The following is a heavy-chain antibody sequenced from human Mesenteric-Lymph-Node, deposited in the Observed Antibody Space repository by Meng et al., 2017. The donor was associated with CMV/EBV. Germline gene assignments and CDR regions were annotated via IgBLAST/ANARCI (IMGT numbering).Heavy chain of an antibody. CDR1: GGSVSNYF. CDR3: ARDAVDAFDI. J-gene: IGHJ3*02. V-gene: IGHV4-59*02. Sequence: GSLRLSGTVSGGSVSNYFWSWIRQPPGKGLEWIGYIYYSGSTNYNPALKSRVTISVDTDKNQFSLKLSSVTAADTAVYYCARDAVDAFDIWGQGTMVTVSS. CDR2: IYYSGST.